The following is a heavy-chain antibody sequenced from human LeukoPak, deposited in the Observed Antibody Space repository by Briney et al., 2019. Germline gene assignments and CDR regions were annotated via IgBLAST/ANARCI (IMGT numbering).Heavy chain of an antibody. CDR2: INTDGRST. CDR1: GFTFSDYG. CDR3: GRDESVSGPTTFDF. J-gene: IGHJ4*02. D-gene: IGHD6-19*01. V-gene: IGHV3-74*01. Sequence: GSLRLSCAASGFTFSDYGMHGVRQVPGKGLVWVSRINTDGRSTIYADSVKGRFTISRDNAKNTLYLQMNSLRGEDTGVYYCGRDESVSGPTTFDFWGQGTLVTVSS.